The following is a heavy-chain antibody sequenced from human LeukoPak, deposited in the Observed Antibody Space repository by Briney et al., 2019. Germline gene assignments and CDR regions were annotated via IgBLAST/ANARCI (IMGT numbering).Heavy chain of an antibody. CDR2: FDPEDGET. Sequence: GASVKVSCKVSGYTLTELSMHWVRQAPGKGLEWMGGFDPEDGETIYAQKFQGRVTMTEDTSTDTAYMELSSLRSEDTAVYYCARVTTPLRFLEWFPDDAFDIWGQGTMVTVSS. CDR1: GYTLTELS. CDR3: ARVTTPLRFLEWFPDDAFDI. V-gene: IGHV1-24*01. D-gene: IGHD3-3*01. J-gene: IGHJ3*02.